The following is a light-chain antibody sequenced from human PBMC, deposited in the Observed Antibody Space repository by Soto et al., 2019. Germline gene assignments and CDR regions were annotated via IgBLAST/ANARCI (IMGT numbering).Light chain of an antibody. CDR3: QQADSSQLT. Sequence: DIQMTQSPSSVSASVGDRVTITCRASQAIGDWLAWYQQKPGKAPNLLIYATSTLQSGVPSRFSGGGSETEFSLTISSLQPEDFATYYCQQADSSQLTFGGGTRVEI. CDR2: ATS. V-gene: IGKV1-12*01. J-gene: IGKJ4*01. CDR1: QAIGDW.